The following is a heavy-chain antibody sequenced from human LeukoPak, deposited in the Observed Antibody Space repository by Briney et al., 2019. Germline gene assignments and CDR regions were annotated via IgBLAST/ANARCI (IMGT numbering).Heavy chain of an antibody. Sequence: GESLKISCQGSGYNFPTYWIGWVRQMPGQGLEWMEIIYPDDSNTIYGPSFQGQVTISADKSINTAYLEWSSLKASDTAIYYCARQGAAGKYYYYYMDVWGKGTTVTVSS. V-gene: IGHV5-51*01. J-gene: IGHJ6*03. CDR2: IYPDDSNT. CDR1: GYNFPTYW. CDR3: ARQGAAGKYYYYYMDV. D-gene: IGHD6-13*01.